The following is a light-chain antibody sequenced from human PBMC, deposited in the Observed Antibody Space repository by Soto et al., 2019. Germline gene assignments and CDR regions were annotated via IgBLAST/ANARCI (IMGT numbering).Light chain of an antibody. V-gene: IGKV1-5*03. CDR1: QSISSW. CDR3: QQYITYSS. Sequence: DIQMTQSPSTLSASIGDRVTITCRASQSISSWLAWYQQKPGKAPKLLISKGSSLQSGVPSRFSGSGFGTEFPLTISSLQPDDFATYYCQQYITYSSFGQGTKLEIK. CDR2: KGS. J-gene: IGKJ2*01.